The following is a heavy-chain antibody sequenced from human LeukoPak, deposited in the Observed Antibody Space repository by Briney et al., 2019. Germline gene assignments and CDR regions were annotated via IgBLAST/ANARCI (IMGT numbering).Heavy chain of an antibody. CDR2: RQVDGSEK. V-gene: IGHV3-7*01. Sequence: PGGSLRLSCAASGFTFSNYWKSWVRQAPGKGLEWVANRQVDGSEKYYVDSVKGRFTISRDNAKNSLYLQMNSLRVEDTAVYYCAINGGSGNPGADYWGQGTLVTVSS. D-gene: IGHD2-15*01. J-gene: IGHJ4*02. CDR1: GFTFSNYW. CDR3: AINGGSGNPGADY.